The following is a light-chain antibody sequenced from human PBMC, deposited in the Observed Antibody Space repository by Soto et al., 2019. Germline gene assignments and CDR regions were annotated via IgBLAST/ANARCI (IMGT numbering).Light chain of an antibody. Sequence: DIQMTQSPSTLSASFGDRVTITFRASQSISGWLAWFQQKPGKAPKLLIYDASSLESGVPSRFSGSGSGTEFTLTITSLQPDDFATYYCQQYVFYRGTFGQGTKVDIK. CDR3: QQYVFYRGT. CDR2: DAS. V-gene: IGKV1-5*01. CDR1: QSISGW. J-gene: IGKJ1*01.